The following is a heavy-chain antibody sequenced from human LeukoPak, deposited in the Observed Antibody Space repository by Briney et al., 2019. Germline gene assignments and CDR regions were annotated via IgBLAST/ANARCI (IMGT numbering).Heavy chain of an antibody. J-gene: IGHJ6*02. CDR3: ATGELVDSYGMDV. Sequence: ASVNVSCKVSGYTLTELSMHWVRQAPGKGLEWMGGFDPEDGETIYAQKFQGRVTMTEDTSTDTAYMELSSLTSEDTAVYYCATGELVDSYGMDVWGQGTTVTVSS. V-gene: IGHV1-24*01. D-gene: IGHD1-26*01. CDR2: FDPEDGET. CDR1: GYTLTELS.